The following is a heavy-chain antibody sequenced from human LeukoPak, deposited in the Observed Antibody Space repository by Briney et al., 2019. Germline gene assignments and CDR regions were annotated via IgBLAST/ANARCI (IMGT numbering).Heavy chain of an antibody. J-gene: IGHJ4*02. D-gene: IGHD2-2*01. CDR1: GFTFSNYA. Sequence: PGGSLRLSCTASGFTFSNYAMTWVRQAPGTGLEWFSAITDSGGDTYYSDSVKGRFTISRDNSKNTLFLQMNSLRAEDTAVYYCAKEAQGCSITSCYFDSWGQGTLVTVSS. CDR2: ITDSGGDT. V-gene: IGHV3-23*01. CDR3: AKEAQGCSITSCYFDS.